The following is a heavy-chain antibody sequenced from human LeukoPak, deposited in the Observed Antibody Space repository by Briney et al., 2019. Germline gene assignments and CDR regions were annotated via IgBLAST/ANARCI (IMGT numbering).Heavy chain of an antibody. CDR2: MNPNSGNK. Sequence: ASVKVSCNASGYTFTSYDINWVRQATGKGLEWMGWMNPNSGNKGYAQKFQGRVTMTRNTSISTAYMELSSLRSEDTAVYYCAWGYRISYYYYMDVWGKGTTVTVSS. CDR1: GYTFTSYD. CDR3: AWGYRISYYYYMDV. J-gene: IGHJ6*03. V-gene: IGHV1-8*01. D-gene: IGHD5-12*01.